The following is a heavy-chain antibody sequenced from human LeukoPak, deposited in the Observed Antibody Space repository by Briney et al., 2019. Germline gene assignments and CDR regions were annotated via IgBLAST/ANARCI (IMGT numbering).Heavy chain of an antibody. CDR1: GFTSSTYS. CDR2: ISSSGSTI. Sequence: PGGSLRLSCAASGFTSSTYSMNWVRQAPGKGLEWVSYISSSGSTIYYADSVKGRFTISRDNAKNSLYLQMNSLRDEDTAVYYCARINYDIPAYWGQGTLVTVSS. CDR3: ARINYDIPAY. V-gene: IGHV3-48*02. J-gene: IGHJ4*02. D-gene: IGHD3-9*01.